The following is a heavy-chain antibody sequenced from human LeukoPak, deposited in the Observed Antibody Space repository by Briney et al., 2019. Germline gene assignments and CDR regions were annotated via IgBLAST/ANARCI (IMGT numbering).Heavy chain of an antibody. Sequence: PGGSLRLSCAASGFTVSSNCMSWVRQAPGKGLEWVSVIYSGGSTYYADSVKGRFTISRDNSKNTLYLQMNSLRAEDTAVYYCARDLDTMVRGVIITVYFQHWGQGTLVTVSS. D-gene: IGHD3-10*01. CDR1: GFTVSSNC. CDR2: IYSGGST. J-gene: IGHJ1*01. V-gene: IGHV3-66*01. CDR3: ARDLDTMVRGVIITVYFQH.